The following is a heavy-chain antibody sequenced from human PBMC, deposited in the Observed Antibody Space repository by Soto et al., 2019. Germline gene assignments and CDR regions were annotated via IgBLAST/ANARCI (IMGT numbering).Heavy chain of an antibody. D-gene: IGHD1-26*01. J-gene: IGHJ4*03. Sequence: SETLSLTCTVSGGSIGSYYWNWIRQPPGKGLEWIGYINDSGSAHYNPSLKSRVTISVDTFKKQFSLKLTSVTAADTAVYYCARGGGYHDYWGQGTTVTVST. CDR1: GGSIGSYY. V-gene: IGHV4-59*01. CDR2: INDSGSA. CDR3: ARGGGYHDY.